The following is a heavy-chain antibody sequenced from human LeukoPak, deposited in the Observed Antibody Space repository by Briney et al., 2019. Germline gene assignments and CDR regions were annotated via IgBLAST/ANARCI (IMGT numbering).Heavy chain of an antibody. CDR1: GGSISSYY. Sequence: PSETLSLTCTVSGGSISSYYWSWIRQPAGKGLEWIGRIYTSGSTNYNPSLKSRVTMSVDTSKNQFSLKLSSVTAADTAVYYCAREGYSSSWYPRIGSENWFDPWGQGTLVTVSS. J-gene: IGHJ5*02. CDR3: AREGYSSSWYPRIGSENWFDP. V-gene: IGHV4-4*07. D-gene: IGHD6-13*01. CDR2: IYTSGST.